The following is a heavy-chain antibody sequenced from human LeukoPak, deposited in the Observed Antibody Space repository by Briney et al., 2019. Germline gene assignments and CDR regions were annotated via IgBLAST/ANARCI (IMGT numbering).Heavy chain of an antibody. Sequence: SETLSLTCTVSGGSISSYYWSWIRQPAGKGLEWIGRIYTRGSTNYNPSLKSRVTMSVDTSKNQFSLQLNSVTPEDTAVYYCARDEVGLSGYDSYYYYMDVWGKGTTVTVSS. CDR1: GGSISSYY. CDR2: IYTRGST. D-gene: IGHD5-12*01. V-gene: IGHV4-4*07. CDR3: ARDEVGLSGYDSYYYYMDV. J-gene: IGHJ6*03.